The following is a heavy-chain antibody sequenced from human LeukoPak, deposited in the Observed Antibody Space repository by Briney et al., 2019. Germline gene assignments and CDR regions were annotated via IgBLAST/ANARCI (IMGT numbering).Heavy chain of an antibody. CDR2: IYPGDSDT. Sequence: GESLKISFKGSGYSFSTYWLGWVRQMPGKGLEWMGIIYPGDSDTRYSPSFQGQVTISADKSISTAYLQWSSLEASDSAMYYCARRAYTYGRYYRDVWGEGTTATVSS. CDR3: ARRAYTYGRYYRDV. V-gene: IGHV5-51*01. CDR1: GYSFSTYW. D-gene: IGHD5-18*01. J-gene: IGHJ6*03.